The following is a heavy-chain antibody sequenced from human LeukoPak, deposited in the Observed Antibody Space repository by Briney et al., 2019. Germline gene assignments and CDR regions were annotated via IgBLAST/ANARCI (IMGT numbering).Heavy chain of an antibody. V-gene: IGHV4-61*05. CDR1: GGSISSSSYY. CDR2: VSYDGDT. J-gene: IGHJ4*02. Sequence: SETLSLTCTVSGGSISSSSYYWGWIRQPPGKGLEWIGYVSYDGDTNYNPSLKSRVTISKDTSKKQFFLKLKSVTAADTAVYYCARTTTSFDDWGQGTLVIVSS. D-gene: IGHD2-2*01. CDR3: ARTTTSFDD.